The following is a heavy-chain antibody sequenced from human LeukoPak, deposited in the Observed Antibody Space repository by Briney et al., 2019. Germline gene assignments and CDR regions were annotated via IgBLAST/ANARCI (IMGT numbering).Heavy chain of an antibody. J-gene: IGHJ4*02. CDR2: VYTSGST. CDR1: GGSFSGYY. V-gene: IGHV4-59*10. CDR3: ASEGLAVAGSFVY. D-gene: IGHD6-19*01. Sequence: SETLSLTCAVYGGSFSGYYWSWIRQPAGKGLEWIGRVYTSGSTNYNPSLKSRVTISVDTSKNQLTLRLTSLTAADTAVYYCASEGLAVAGSFVYWGRGTLVTVSS.